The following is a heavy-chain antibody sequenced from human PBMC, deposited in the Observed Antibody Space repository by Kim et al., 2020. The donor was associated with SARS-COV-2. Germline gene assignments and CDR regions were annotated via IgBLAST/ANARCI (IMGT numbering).Heavy chain of an antibody. J-gene: IGHJ6*03. CDR3: ARGTRQWLSRHYYYYMDV. V-gene: IGHV4-34*01. Sequence: LKSRVTISVDTSKNQFARKLSSVTAADTAVYYCARGTRQWLSRHYYYYMDVWGKGTTVTVSS. D-gene: IGHD6-19*01.